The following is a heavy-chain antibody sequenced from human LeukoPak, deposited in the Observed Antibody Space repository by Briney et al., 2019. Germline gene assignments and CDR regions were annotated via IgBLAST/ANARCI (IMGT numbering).Heavy chain of an antibody. J-gene: IGHJ5*02. CDR2: ISAYNGNT. CDR3: ARDSQQPPPNWFDP. D-gene: IGHD6-13*01. V-gene: IGHV1-18*01. Sequence: ASVKVSCKASGYTFTNYGINWLRQAPGQGLEWMGWISAYNGNTNYAQKFQGRVTMTRDTSISTAYMELSRLRSDDTAVYYCARDSQQPPPNWFDPWGQGTLVTVSS. CDR1: GYTFTNYG.